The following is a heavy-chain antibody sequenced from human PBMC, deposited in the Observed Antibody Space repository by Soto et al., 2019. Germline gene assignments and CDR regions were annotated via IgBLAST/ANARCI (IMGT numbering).Heavy chain of an antibody. CDR3: AMEPCYVEYDGAFLY. D-gene: IGHD3-10*02. CDR2: IKSKIDGEPV. Sequence: EVQLVESGGGLVKPGESLRLSCATFGFTFKNAWMNWVRQAPGKGPEWVGRIKSKIDGEPVDYAAPEEGRFTGSRNDSESTMYLEKNSLNIEDTATYYCAMEPCYVEYDGAFLYWCQGTLVTVSS. J-gene: IGHJ4*02. V-gene: IGHV3-15*07. CDR1: GFTFKNAW.